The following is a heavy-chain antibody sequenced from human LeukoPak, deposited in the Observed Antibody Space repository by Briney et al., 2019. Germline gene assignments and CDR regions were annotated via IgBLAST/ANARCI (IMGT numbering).Heavy chain of an antibody. CDR3: ARRPMMDIWFGWYFDL. J-gene: IGHJ2*01. V-gene: IGHV1-18*01. CDR1: GYTFTSYS. CDR2: ISAYNGKT. Sequence: ASVNVSCKASGYTFTSYSISWVRQPPGQGLELMGWISAYNGKTNYAQKLQGRVTMTTDTSTSTDYMELRSLRSADTAVYYCARRPMMDIWFGWYFDLWGRGTLVTVSS. D-gene: IGHD3-10*01.